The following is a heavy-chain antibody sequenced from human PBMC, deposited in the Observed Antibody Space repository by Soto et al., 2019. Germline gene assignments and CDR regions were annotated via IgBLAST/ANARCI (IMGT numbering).Heavy chain of an antibody. CDR2: ISYDGSNK. D-gene: IGHD3-10*01. Sequence: PGGSLRLSCAASGFTFSSYAMHWVRQAPGKGLEWVAVISYDGSNKCYADSVKGRFTISRDNSKNTLYLQMNSLRAEDTAVYYCARDRGGFGESHFDYWGQGTLVTVSS. J-gene: IGHJ4*02. CDR1: GFTFSSYA. CDR3: ARDRGGFGESHFDY. V-gene: IGHV3-30-3*01.